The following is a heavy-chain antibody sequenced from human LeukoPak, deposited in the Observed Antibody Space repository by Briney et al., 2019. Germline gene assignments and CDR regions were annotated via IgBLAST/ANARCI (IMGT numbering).Heavy chain of an antibody. D-gene: IGHD5-18*01. V-gene: IGHV3-48*02. J-gene: IGHJ4*02. CDR2: ISTSTTI. CDR3: ARGYSYGPVYYFDY. Sequence: GGSLRLSCAASGFTFSSYTMNWVRQAPGKGLEWVSYISTSTTIYYTDSVKGRFTISRDNAKSSLYLQMNSLRDEDTAVYYCARGYSYGPVYYFDYWGQGTLATVSS. CDR1: GFTFSSYT.